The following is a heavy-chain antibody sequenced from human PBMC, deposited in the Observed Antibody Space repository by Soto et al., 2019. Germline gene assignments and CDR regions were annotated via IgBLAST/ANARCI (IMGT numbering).Heavy chain of an antibody. J-gene: IGHJ4*02. CDR3: ARHDDGYEDY. CDR2: IYYSGST. D-gene: IGHD1-1*01. CDR1: GGSISSSSYY. Sequence: SETLSLTCTVSGGSISSSSYYWGWIRQPPGKGLEWIGSIYYSGSTYYNPSLKSRVTISVDTSKNQFSLKLSSVTAADTAVYYCARHDDGYEDYWGQGTLVTVSS. V-gene: IGHV4-39*01.